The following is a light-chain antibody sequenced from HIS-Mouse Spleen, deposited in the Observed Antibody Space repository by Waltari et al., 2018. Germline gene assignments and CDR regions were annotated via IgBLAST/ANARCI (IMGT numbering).Light chain of an antibody. Sequence: SYELTQPPSVSVSPGQTASITCSGDKLGDKYACWYQQKPGQSPVLVIFQDSKRASGIPERVSGSNSGETGTLTISRTPGMEEAYVYCPAWGSRTGGFGRGTQLTVL. J-gene: IGLJ2*01. CDR3: PAWGSRTGG. CDR1: KLGDKY. V-gene: IGLV3-1*01. CDR2: QDS.